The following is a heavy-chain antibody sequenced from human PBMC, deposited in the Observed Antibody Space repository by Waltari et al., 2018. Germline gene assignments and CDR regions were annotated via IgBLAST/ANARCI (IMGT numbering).Heavy chain of an antibody. V-gene: IGHV1-69*05. CDR3: ARFISADHAFDI. CDR1: GGTFRSYA. J-gene: IGHJ3*02. Sequence: QVQLVQSGAEVKKPGSSVKVYCKASGGTFRSYALSWVRQAPGQGLEWRGGIIPIFGTANYAQKFQGRVTITTDESTSTAYMELSSLRSEDTAVYYCARFISADHAFDIWGQGTMVTVSS. CDR2: IIPIFGTA. D-gene: IGHD2-21*01.